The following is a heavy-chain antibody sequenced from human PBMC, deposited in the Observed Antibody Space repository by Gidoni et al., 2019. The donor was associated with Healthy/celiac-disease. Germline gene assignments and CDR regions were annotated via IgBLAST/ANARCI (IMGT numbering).Heavy chain of an antibody. CDR3: ARGGIYSFDY. D-gene: IGHD2-21*01. Sequence: QVQLQQWGAGLLKPSETLSLTCAVYGGSFSGYYWSWIRQPPGKGLECIGEINHSGSTNYNPSLKSRVTISVDTSKNQFSLKLSSVTAADTAVYYCARGGIYSFDYWGQGTLVTVSS. J-gene: IGHJ4*02. V-gene: IGHV4-34*01. CDR1: GGSFSGYY. CDR2: INHSGST.